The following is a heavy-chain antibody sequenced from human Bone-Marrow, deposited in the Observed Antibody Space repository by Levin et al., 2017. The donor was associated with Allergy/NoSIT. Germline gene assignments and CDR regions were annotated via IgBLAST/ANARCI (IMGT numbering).Heavy chain of an antibody. CDR2: IKEDGSEK. Sequence: GESLKISCAASGFTFSSYWMSWVRQAPGKGLEWVANIKEDGSEKYYVDSVKGRFTISRDNAKNSLYLQMNSLRAEDTAVYYCARDWTVTTYFDLWGRGTLVTVSS. CDR1: GFTFSSYW. D-gene: IGHD4-17*01. CDR3: ARDWTVTTYFDL. V-gene: IGHV3-7*01. J-gene: IGHJ2*01.